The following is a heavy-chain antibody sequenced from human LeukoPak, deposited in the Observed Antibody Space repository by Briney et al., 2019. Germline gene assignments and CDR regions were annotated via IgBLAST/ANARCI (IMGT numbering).Heavy chain of an antibody. V-gene: IGHV3-30*03. J-gene: IGHJ4*02. Sequence: PGRSLRLSCAASGFIFSSYAMHWVRQAPGKGLEWLAIISYDGSNKYYADSVKGRFTISRDNSKNTLYLQMNSLRAEDTAVYYCARVRGIVGATDRGCFDYWGQGTLVTVSS. D-gene: IGHD1-26*01. CDR2: ISYDGSNK. CDR1: GFIFSSYA. CDR3: ARVRGIVGATDRGCFDY.